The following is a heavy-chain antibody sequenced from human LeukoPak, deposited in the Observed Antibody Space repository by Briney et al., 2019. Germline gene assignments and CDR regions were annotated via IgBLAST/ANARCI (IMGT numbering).Heavy chain of an antibody. CDR1: DDSITMYY. CDR3: ARGRVSSSTWYSTYYYFFYMDF. CDR2: VDHTGST. Sequence: SETLSLTCTISDDSITMYYWTWIRQPPGKGLEWIGYVDHTGSTKFNPSLNGRVSISRDTSNNFFSLRLRSVTAADTAVYFCARGRVSSSTWYSTYYYFFYMDFWGKGTTVTVSS. D-gene: IGHD4-11*01. J-gene: IGHJ6*03. V-gene: IGHV4-59*01.